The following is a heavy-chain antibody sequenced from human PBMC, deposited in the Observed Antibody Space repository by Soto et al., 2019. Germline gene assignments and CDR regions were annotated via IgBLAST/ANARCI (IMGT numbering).Heavy chain of an antibody. CDR3: ARGPDDNGDFGLDY. D-gene: IGHD4-17*01. J-gene: IGHJ4*02. Sequence: QVQLVESGGGVVQPGRSLRLSCAVSGFTFSNYAMHWVRQAPGKGLEWVAVLSSDGKSESYADSVKGRFTISRDNFKNALYVQMNSLRRDDTAVYYCARGPDDNGDFGLDYWGQGTLVTVSS. V-gene: IGHV3-30*14. CDR2: LSSDGKSE. CDR1: GFTFSNYA.